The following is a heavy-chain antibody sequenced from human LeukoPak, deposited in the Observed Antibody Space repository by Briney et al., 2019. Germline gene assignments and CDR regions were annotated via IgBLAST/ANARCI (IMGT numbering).Heavy chain of an antibody. CDR2: INPNSGGT. D-gene: IGHD2-15*01. J-gene: IGHJ6*02. V-gene: IGHV1-2*04. CDR1: GYTFTGYY. Sequence: ASVKVSCKASGYTFTGYYMHWVRQAPGQGLEWMGWINPNSGGTNYAQKFQGWVTMTRDTSISTAYMELSSLRSEDTAVYYCARGYCSGGSCYGMDVWGQGTTVTVSS. CDR3: ARGYCSGGSCYGMDV.